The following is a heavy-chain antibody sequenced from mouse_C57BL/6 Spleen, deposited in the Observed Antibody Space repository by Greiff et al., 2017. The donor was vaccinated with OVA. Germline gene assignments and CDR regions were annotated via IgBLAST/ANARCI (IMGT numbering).Heavy chain of an antibody. D-gene: IGHD2-1*01. Sequence: QVQLKQPGTELVKPGASVKLSCKASGYTFTSYWMHWVKQRPGQGLEWIGNINPSNGGTNYNEKFKSKATLTVDKSSSTAYMQLSSLTSEDSAVYYCARWATMGTTMAWFADWGQGTLVTVSA. CDR1: GYTFTSYW. V-gene: IGHV1-53*01. CDR3: ARWATMGTTMAWFAD. J-gene: IGHJ3*01. CDR2: INPSNGGT.